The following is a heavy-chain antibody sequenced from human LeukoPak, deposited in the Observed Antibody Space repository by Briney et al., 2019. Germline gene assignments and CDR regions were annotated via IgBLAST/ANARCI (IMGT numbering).Heavy chain of an antibody. Sequence: GGSLRLSCSASGFTFSSYTMNWVRQAPGKGLEWVSCISGSSRTLYYADSVKGRFTISRDNAKNSLYLQMNSLRAEDTAVYYCATLGYCSGGSCYGNEGYWGQGTLVTVSS. CDR1: GFTFSSYT. CDR3: ATLGYCSGGSCYGNEGY. V-gene: IGHV3-48*01. CDR2: ISGSSRTL. D-gene: IGHD2-15*01. J-gene: IGHJ4*02.